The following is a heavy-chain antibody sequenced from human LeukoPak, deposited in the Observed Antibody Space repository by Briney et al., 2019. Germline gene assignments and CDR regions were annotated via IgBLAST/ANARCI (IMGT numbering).Heavy chain of an antibody. D-gene: IGHD1-26*01. CDR1: GFTFSSYA. CDR3: ARGEDGMDV. V-gene: IGHV3-30-3*01. CDR2: ISYDGSNK. Sequence: GGSLRLSCAASGFTFSSYAVHWVRQAPGKGLEWVAVISYDGSNKYYADSVKGRFTISRDNSKNTLYLQMDSLRAEDTAVYYCARGEDGMDVWGQGTLVTVSS. J-gene: IGHJ6*02.